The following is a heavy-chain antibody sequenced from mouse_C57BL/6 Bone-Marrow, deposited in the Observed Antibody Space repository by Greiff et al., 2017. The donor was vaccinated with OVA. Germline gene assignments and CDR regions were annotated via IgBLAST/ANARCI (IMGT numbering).Heavy chain of an antibody. CDR2: IDPSDSYT. CDR3: ARGITHYAMDY. Sequence: QVQLQQSGAELVRPGTSVKLSCKASGYTFTSYWMHWVKQRPGQGLEWIGVIDPSDSYTNYNQKFKGKATLTVDTSSSTAYMQRSSLTSEDSAVYYCARGITHYAMDYWGQGTSVTVSS. D-gene: IGHD2-4*01. J-gene: IGHJ4*01. V-gene: IGHV1-59*01. CDR1: GYTFTSYW.